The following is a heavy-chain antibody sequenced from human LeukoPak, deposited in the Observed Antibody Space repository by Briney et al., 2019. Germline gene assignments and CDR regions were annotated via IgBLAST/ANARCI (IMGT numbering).Heavy chain of an antibody. D-gene: IGHD3-10*01. CDR1: GYTFTSYG. J-gene: IGHJ4*02. CDR2: ISAYNGNT. Sequence: ASVKVSCKASGYTFTSYGISWVRQAPGQGLEWTGWISAYNGNTNYAQKLQGRVTMTPDTSTSTAYMELRSLRSDDTAVYYCARSGRRGRWFAASYYFDYWGQGTLVTVSS. CDR3: ARSGRRGRWFAASYYFDY. V-gene: IGHV1-18*01.